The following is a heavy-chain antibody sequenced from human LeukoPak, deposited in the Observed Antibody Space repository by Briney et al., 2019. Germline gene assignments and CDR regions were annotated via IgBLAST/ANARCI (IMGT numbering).Heavy chain of an antibody. CDR3: ARSGYYYVGGAWFDP. V-gene: IGHV4-30-4*01. J-gene: IGHJ5*02. CDR2: IYHTGTT. D-gene: IGHD3-22*01. Sequence: PSQTLSLTCTVSGGLISRIEYYWSWIRQSPVKGLEWLGHIYHTGTTLYSPHLNNRLTVSVDSSKNQFSLKLSSVTAADTAVYYCARSGYYYVGGAWFDPWGQGTLVTVSS. CDR1: GGLISRIEYY.